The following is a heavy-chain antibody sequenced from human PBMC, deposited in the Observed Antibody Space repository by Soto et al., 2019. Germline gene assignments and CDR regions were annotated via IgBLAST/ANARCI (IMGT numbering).Heavy chain of an antibody. J-gene: IGHJ6*02. CDR1: GYTFTGYY. D-gene: IGHD6-19*01. CDR3: ASSGIAVAGTAYYGMDV. V-gene: IGHV1-2*04. Sequence: ASVKVSCKASGYTFTGYYMHWVRQAPGQGLEWVGWINPNSGGTNYAQKFQGWVTMTRDTSISTAYMELSRLRSDDTAVYYCASSGIAVAGTAYYGMDVWGQGTTVTVSS. CDR2: INPNSGGT.